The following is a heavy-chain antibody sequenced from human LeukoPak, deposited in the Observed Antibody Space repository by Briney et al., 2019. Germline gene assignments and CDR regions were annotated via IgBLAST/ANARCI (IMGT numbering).Heavy chain of an antibody. D-gene: IGHD3-22*01. CDR2: INTNTGNP. CDR1: GYTFTSYA. V-gene: IGHV7-4-1*02. J-gene: IGHJ5*02. CDR3: ARVVYRYYDSSGSTGWFDP. Sequence: GASVKVSCKASGYTFTSYAMNWVRQAPGQGLEWMGWINTNTGNPTYAQGFTGRFVFSLDTSVSTAYLQISSLKAEDTAVYYCARVVYRYYDSSGSTGWFDPWGQGTLVTVSS.